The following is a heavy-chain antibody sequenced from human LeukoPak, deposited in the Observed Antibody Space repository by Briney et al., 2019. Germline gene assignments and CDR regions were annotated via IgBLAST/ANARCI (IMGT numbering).Heavy chain of an antibody. J-gene: IGHJ4*02. CDR3: ARVDGSPDY. V-gene: IGHV1-8*03. CDR1: GYTFTRYD. CDR2: INLNSGNT. D-gene: IGHD2-15*01. Sequence: GASVKVSCTASGYTFTRYDINWVRQATGQGLEWMGWINLNSGNTGYAQKFQGRVTITRDTSMRTAYMEVGSLRSEDTAVYYCARVDGSPDYWGQGTLLTVSS.